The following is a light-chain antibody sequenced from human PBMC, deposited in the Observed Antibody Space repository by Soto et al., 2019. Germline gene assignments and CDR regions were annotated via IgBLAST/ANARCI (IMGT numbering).Light chain of an antibody. Sequence: EIVLTQSPGTLSLSPGERATLSCRASQSVSSSYLAWYQHKPGQAPRLLIYGASSRATGIPDRFSGRGSGTDFTLTISILEPEDFAVYYCQQYGRSPRTFGQVTKVEIK. V-gene: IGKV3-20*01. CDR3: QQYGRSPRT. J-gene: IGKJ1*01. CDR2: GAS. CDR1: QSVSSSY.